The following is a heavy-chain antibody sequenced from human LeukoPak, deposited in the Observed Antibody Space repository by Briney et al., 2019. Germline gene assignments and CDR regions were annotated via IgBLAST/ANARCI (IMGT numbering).Heavy chain of an antibody. Sequence: GRSLRLSCAASGFTFSSYGMHWVREAPGKGLEGVAVISYDGSNKYYADSVKGRFTISRDNSKNTLYLQMNSLRAEDTAVYYCAGGCSSTSCPLVYWGQGTLVTVSS. CDR2: ISYDGSNK. D-gene: IGHD2-2*01. V-gene: IGHV3-30*03. J-gene: IGHJ4*02. CDR1: GFTFSSYG. CDR3: AGGCSSTSCPLVY.